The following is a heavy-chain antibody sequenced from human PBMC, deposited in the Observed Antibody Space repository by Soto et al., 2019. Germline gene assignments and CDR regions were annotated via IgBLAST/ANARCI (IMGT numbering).Heavy chain of an antibody. Sequence: ASVKVSCKASGGTFSSYAISWVRQAPGQGLEWMGGIIPIFGNTNYAQKLQGRVTMTTDTSTSTAYMELRSLRSDDTAVYYCARGFDWNTRSAFDSWGQGTMVTVAS. J-gene: IGHJ3*02. CDR2: IIPIFGNT. CDR1: GGTFSSYA. D-gene: IGHD3-9*01. CDR3: ARGFDWNTRSAFDS. V-gene: IGHV1-18*01.